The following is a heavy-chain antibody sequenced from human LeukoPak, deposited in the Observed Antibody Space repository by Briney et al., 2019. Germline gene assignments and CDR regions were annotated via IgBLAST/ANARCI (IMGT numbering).Heavy chain of an antibody. J-gene: IGHJ4*02. Sequence: SETLSLTCAVYGGSFSTYYWSWIRQPPGKGLEWIGEINHSGSTNYNPSLKSRVTISVDTSKNQFSLKLSSVTAADTAVYYCARPSTLYAGFDYWGQGTLVTVSS. CDR3: ARPSTLYAGFDY. CDR2: INHSGST. D-gene: IGHD5/OR15-5a*01. CDR1: GGSFSTYY. V-gene: IGHV4-34*01.